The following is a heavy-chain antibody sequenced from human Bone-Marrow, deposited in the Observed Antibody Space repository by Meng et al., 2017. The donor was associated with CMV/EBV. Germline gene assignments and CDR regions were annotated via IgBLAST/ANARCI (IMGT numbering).Heavy chain of an antibody. Sequence: GESLKISCIGSGFSFSRHWINWIRQTPEKGLQWVANISPDGSEGFHVDSAKGRFTISRDNARNSLHLQMDSLRVDETAVYYCARATLSGRGLDVWGQGTTVTVSS. CDR1: GFSFSRHW. V-gene: IGHV3-7*01. CDR2: ISPDGSEG. D-gene: IGHD3-10*01. CDR3: ARATLSGRGLDV. J-gene: IGHJ6*02.